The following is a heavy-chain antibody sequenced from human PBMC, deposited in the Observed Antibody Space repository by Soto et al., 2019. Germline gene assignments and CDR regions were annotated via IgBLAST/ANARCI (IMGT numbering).Heavy chain of an antibody. J-gene: IGHJ4*02. V-gene: IGHV4-59*08. CDR1: GGSISNYY. Sequence: SETLSLTCTVSGGSISNYYWSWIRQPPGKGLEWIGYIYYSGSTNYNPSLKSRVTISVDTSKNQFSLKLSSVTAADTAVYYCARGFPTVVTVDYWGQGTLVTVSS. D-gene: IGHD4-17*01. CDR2: IYYSGST. CDR3: ARGFPTVVTVDY.